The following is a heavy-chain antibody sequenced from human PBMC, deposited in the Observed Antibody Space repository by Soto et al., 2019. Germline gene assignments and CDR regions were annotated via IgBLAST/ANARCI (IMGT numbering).Heavy chain of an antibody. CDR1: GFTFSSYN. D-gene: IGHD3-22*01. Sequence: EVQLVESGGGLVQPGGSLRLSCAASGFTFSSYNMNWVRQAPGKGLEWVSYISSSSTIYYADSVKGRFTISRDNAKNSRYLQMNSLRAEDTAVYYCAREGDSSGWYNWFAPWGQGTLVTVSS. V-gene: IGHV3-48*01. CDR3: AREGDSSGWYNWFAP. J-gene: IGHJ5*02. CDR2: ISSSSTI.